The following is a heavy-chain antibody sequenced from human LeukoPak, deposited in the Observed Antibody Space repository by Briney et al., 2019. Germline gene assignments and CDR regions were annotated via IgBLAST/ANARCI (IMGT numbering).Heavy chain of an antibody. J-gene: IGHJ4*02. D-gene: IGHD5-18*01. CDR1: GFTFSSYS. V-gene: IGHV3-21*01. CDR3: ARENTAADLDY. Sequence: GGSLRLSCAASGFTFSSYSMNWVRQAPGKGLEWVSSISSSSSYIYYADSVKGRFTISRDNAKNSLYLQMNSLRAGDTAVYYCARENTAADLDYWGQGTLVTVSS. CDR2: ISSSSSYI.